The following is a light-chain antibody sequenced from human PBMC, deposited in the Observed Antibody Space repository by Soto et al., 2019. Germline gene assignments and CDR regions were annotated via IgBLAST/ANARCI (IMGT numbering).Light chain of an antibody. J-gene: IGLJ3*02. CDR1: RSNFGAGYD. CDR2: RNN. Sequence: QSVLTQPPSVSGAPGQRVTISCTGSRSNFGAGYDVHWYQQVPGTAPRLLIQRNNERPSGVPDRFSGSKSGTSVSLAISGLRSDDEATYYCASWDDTLDAQVFGGGTKLPVL. V-gene: IGLV1-47*01. CDR3: ASWDDTLDAQV.